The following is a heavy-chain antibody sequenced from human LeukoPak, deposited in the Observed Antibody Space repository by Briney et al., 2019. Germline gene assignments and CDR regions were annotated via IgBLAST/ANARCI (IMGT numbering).Heavy chain of an antibody. CDR1: GDSVSSNSAA. D-gene: IGHD2-21*02. J-gene: IGHJ6*02. Sequence: SQTLSLTCAISGDSVSSNSAAWNWIRQSPSRGLEWLGRTYYNSKWYYDYAISVKSRITINPDTSKNQFSLQLNSVTPEDTAVYYCARAPCGGDCYLKYGMDVWGQGTTVNVSS. CDR2: TYYNSKWYY. CDR3: ARAPCGGDCYLKYGMDV. V-gene: IGHV6-1*01.